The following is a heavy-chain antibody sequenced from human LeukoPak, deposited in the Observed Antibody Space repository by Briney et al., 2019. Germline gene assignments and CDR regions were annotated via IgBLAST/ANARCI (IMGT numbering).Heavy chain of an antibody. Sequence: PGGSLRLSCAASGFTFSSYAMSWVRQAPGKGLEWVSGIGTAGDTYFPGSVKGRFTISRENAKNSLFLQMNSLRAEDTAVYYCARDIHGMDVWGQGTTVTVSS. CDR3: ARDIHGMDV. V-gene: IGHV3-13*01. CDR1: GFTFSSYA. CDR2: IGTAGDT. J-gene: IGHJ6*02.